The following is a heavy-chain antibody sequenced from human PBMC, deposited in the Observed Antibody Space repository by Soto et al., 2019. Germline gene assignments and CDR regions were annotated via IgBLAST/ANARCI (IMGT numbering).Heavy chain of an antibody. J-gene: IGHJ6*03. Sequence: EVQLVESGGGLVQPGGSLRLSCEASGFTFSSYSMNWVRQAPGKGLEWLSYISSNIFTIYYADSVRGRFTISRDNAKNSLYLQMNSLRAEDTAVYYCARSGGRKLIPGTLRYFDNRGYYYYMDVWGKGTTVTVSS. V-gene: IGHV3-48*01. D-gene: IGHD3-9*01. CDR2: ISSNIFTI. CDR3: ARSGGRKLIPGTLRYFDNRGYYYYMDV. CDR1: GFTFSSYS.